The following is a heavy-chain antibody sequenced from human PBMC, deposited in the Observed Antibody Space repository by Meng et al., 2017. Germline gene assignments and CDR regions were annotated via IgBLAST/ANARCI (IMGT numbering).Heavy chain of an antibody. CDR2: MNPNSGNT. Sequence: ASVKVSCKASGYTFTSYDINWVRQATGQGLEWMGWMNPNSGNTGYAQKFQGRVTMTRNTSISTAYMELSSLRSEDTAVYYCARSWVYGSSVPYYFDYWGQGTLVTVSS. V-gene: IGHV1-8*01. CDR1: GYTFTSYD. D-gene: IGHD3-10*01. CDR3: ARSWVYGSSVPYYFDY. J-gene: IGHJ4*02.